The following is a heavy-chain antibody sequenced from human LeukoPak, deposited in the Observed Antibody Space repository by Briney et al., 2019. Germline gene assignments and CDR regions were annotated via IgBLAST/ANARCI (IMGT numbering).Heavy chain of an antibody. Sequence: GGSLRLSCAASGFTFSSYAMSWVRQAPGKGLEWVSAISGSGGSTYYADSVKGRFTISRDNSKNTLYLQMNSLRAEDTAVYYCAKGAVAATNRFLSFDHWGQGTLVTVSS. CDR2: ISGSGGST. J-gene: IGHJ4*02. D-gene: IGHD1-26*01. V-gene: IGHV3-23*01. CDR3: AKGAVAATNRFLSFDH. CDR1: GFTFSSYA.